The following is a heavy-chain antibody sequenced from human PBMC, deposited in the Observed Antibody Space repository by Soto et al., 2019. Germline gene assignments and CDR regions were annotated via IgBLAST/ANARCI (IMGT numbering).Heavy chain of an antibody. Sequence: SETLSLTCAVYGGSFSGYYWSWIRQPPGKGLEWIGEINHSGSTNYNPSLKSRVTISVDTSKNQFSLKLSSVTAADTAVYYCARGPGSGWYTRGFDPWGQGTLVTVS. D-gene: IGHD6-19*01. CDR1: GGSFSGYY. CDR3: ARGPGSGWYTRGFDP. CDR2: INHSGST. J-gene: IGHJ5*02. V-gene: IGHV4-34*01.